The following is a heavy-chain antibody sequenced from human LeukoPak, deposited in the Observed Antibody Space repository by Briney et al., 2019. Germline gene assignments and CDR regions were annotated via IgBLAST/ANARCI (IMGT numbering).Heavy chain of an antibody. J-gene: IGHJ4*02. Sequence: PGGSLRLSCAASGFTFSSYSMNWVRQAPGKGLEWVSSISSSSSYIYYADSVKGRFTISRDNAKNSLYLQMNSLRAEDTAVYYCAKDPGYDFWSGYYGYWGQGTLVTVSS. CDR2: ISSSSSYI. D-gene: IGHD3-3*01. V-gene: IGHV3-21*04. CDR3: AKDPGYDFWSGYYGY. CDR1: GFTFSSYS.